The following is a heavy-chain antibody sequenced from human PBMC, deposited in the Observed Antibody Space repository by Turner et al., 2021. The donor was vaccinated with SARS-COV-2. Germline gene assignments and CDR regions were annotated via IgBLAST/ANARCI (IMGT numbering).Heavy chain of an antibody. CDR2: ISSCSRYI. Sequence: EVQLVESGGGLVKPGGSLRLSCAASGFTFSSYSMNWVLQDPGEGLAWVSSISSCSRYIYYADSVKGRFTISRDNAKNSLYLQMNSLRAEDTAVYYCARDSFGYYDSSGYYLGGFDYWGQGTLVTVSS. V-gene: IGHV3-21*01. D-gene: IGHD3-22*01. J-gene: IGHJ4*02. CDR1: GFTFSSYS. CDR3: ARDSFGYYDSSGYYLGGFDY.